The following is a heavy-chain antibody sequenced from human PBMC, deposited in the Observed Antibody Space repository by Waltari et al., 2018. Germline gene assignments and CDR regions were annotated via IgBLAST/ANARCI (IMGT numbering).Heavy chain of an antibody. Sequence: QVQLVESGGGVVQPGGSLRLSCAASGFTFSSYGMHWVRQAPGKGLEWVAFIRYDGTNKYYADSVKGRVTISRDNSKNTLYLQMNSLRAEDTAVYYCAKVQLSSGWFFDYWGQGTLVTVSS. CDR3: AKVQLSSGWFFDY. CDR1: GFTFSSYG. CDR2: IRYDGTNK. V-gene: IGHV3-30*02. J-gene: IGHJ4*02. D-gene: IGHD6-19*01.